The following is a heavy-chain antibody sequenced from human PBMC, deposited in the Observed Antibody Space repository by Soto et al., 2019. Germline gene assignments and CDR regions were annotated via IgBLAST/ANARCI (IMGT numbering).Heavy chain of an antibody. Sequence: GGSLRLSCAASGFTFSSYAMSWVRQAPGKGLEWVSAISGSGGSTYYADSVKGRFTISRDNSKNTLYLQMNSLRAEDTAVYYCAKLQMYSSSFDCWFDPWGQGTLVTVSS. CDR2: ISGSGGST. V-gene: IGHV3-23*01. CDR1: GFTFSSYA. D-gene: IGHD6-6*01. J-gene: IGHJ5*02. CDR3: AKLQMYSSSFDCWFDP.